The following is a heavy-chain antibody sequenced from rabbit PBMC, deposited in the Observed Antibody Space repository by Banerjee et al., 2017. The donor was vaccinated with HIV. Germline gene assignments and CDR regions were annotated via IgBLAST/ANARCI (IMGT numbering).Heavy chain of an antibody. CDR3: ARGVSTYYIAMDL. Sequence: QSLQESGGGLFQPGGSLALTCKASGFSLSNNYMMCWVRQAPGKGLEWIACISSSSGGTVYASWAKGRFTISKTSSTTVTLQMTSLTAADTATYFCARGVSTYYIAMDLWGPGTLVTVS. J-gene: IGHJ6*01. CDR2: ISSSSGGT. CDR1: GFSLSNNYM. D-gene: IGHD1-1*01. V-gene: IGHV1S40*01.